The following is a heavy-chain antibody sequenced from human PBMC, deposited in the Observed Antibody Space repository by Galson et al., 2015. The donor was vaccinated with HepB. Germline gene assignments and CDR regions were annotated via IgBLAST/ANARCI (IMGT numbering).Heavy chain of an antibody. CDR3: ARRWEDLAYYYGMDV. CDR1: GGSISSSSYY. V-gene: IGHV4-39*01. CDR2: IYYSGST. D-gene: IGHD1-26*01. J-gene: IGHJ6*02. Sequence: ETLSLTCTVSGGSISSSSYYWGWIRQPPGKGLEWIGSIYYSGSTYYNPSLKSRVTISVDTSKNQFSLKLSSVTAADTAVYYCARRWEDLAYYYGMDVWGQGTTVTVSS.